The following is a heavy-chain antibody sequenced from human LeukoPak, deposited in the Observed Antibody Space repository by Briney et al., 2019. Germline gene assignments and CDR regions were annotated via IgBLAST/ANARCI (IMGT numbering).Heavy chain of an antibody. CDR1: GYTFTGYY. V-gene: IGHV1-2*06. J-gene: IGHJ4*02. CDR3: ARAERGGYNYPDY. CDR2: INPNSGGT. D-gene: IGHD5-24*01. Sequence: GASVKASCKASGYTFTGYYMHWVRQAPGQGLEWMGRINPNSGGTNYAQKFQGRVTITRDTSISTAYMELSRLRSDDTAVYYCARAERGGYNYPDYWGQGTLVTVSS.